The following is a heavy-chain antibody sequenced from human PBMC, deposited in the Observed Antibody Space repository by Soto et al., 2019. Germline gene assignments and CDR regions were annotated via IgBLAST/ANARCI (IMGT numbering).Heavy chain of an antibody. V-gene: IGHV4-31*03. CDR3: ARASSTRGYSYGYWFDP. CDR1: GGSISSGGYY. Sequence: SETLSLTCTVSGGSISSGGYYWSWIRQHPGKGLEWIGYIYYSGSTYYNPSLKSRVTISVDTSKNHFSLKLSSVTAADTAVYYCARASSTRGYSYGYWFDPWGHGTLVTVSS. J-gene: IGHJ5*02. D-gene: IGHD5-18*01. CDR2: IYYSGST.